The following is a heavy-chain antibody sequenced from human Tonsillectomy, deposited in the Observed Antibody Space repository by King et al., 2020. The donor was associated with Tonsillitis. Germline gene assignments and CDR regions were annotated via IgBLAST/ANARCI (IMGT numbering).Heavy chain of an antibody. CDR1: GGSFSGYY. D-gene: IGHD3-22*01. CDR2: INHSGST. V-gene: IGHV4-34*01. Sequence: QVQLQQWGAGLLKPSETLSLTCAVYGGSFSGYYWSWIRQPPGKGLEWIGEINHSGSTNYNPSLKSRVTISVDTSKNQFSLKLNSVTAADTAVYYCARSVPNYFDSSGYLVWGQGTLVTVSS. J-gene: IGHJ4*02. CDR3: ARSVPNYFDSSGYLV.